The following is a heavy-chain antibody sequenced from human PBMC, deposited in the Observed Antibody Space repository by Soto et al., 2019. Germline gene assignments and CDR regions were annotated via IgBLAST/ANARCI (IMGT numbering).Heavy chain of an antibody. CDR3: ARWPTNYYGSSGYYDY. CDR1: GGSISSCY. V-gene: IGHV4-59*01. CDR2: IFFSGST. Sequence: ASETLSLTCTVSGGSISSCYWSWIRQPPGKGLDWFGYIFFSGSTNYNPSLKSRVTISVDTSKNQFSLKLSSVTAADTAFFYCARWPTNYYGSSGYYDYWGQGALVTVSS. J-gene: IGHJ4*02. D-gene: IGHD3-22*01.